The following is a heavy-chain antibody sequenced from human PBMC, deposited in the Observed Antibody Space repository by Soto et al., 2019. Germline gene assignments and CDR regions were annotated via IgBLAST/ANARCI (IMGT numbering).Heavy chain of an antibody. Sequence: PVGSLRLSCAASGFTFSDYYMSWIRQAPGKGLEWVSYISSSSSYTNYADSVKGRFTISRDNAKNSLYLQMNSLRAEDTAVYYCARGGGSGYYTIDYWGQGTLVTVSS. CDR3: ARGGGSGYYTIDY. J-gene: IGHJ4*02. V-gene: IGHV3-11*05. CDR2: ISSSSSYT. D-gene: IGHD3-22*01. CDR1: GFTFSDYY.